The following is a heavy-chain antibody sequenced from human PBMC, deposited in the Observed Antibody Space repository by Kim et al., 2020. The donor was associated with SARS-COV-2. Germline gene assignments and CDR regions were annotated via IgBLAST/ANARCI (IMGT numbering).Heavy chain of an antibody. CDR1: GGSISSSSYY. CDR3: ASWGNYDSSGYYWVY. V-gene: IGHV4-39*01. J-gene: IGHJ4*02. Sequence: SETLSLTCTVSGGSISSSSYYWGWIRQPPGKGLEWIGSIYYSGSTYYNPSLKSRVTISVDTSKNQFSLKLSSVTAADTAVYYCASWGNYDSSGYYWVYWGQGTLVTVSS. CDR2: IYYSGST. D-gene: IGHD3-22*01.